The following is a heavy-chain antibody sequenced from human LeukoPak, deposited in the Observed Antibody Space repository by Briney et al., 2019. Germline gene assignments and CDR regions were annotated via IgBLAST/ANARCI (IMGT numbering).Heavy chain of an antibody. D-gene: IGHD4-11*01. J-gene: IGHJ6*03. V-gene: IGHV1-69*05. CDR2: IIPIFGTA. Sequence: ASVKVSCKASGGTFSSYAISWVRQAPGQGLEWMGGIIPIFGTANYAQKFQGRVTITTDESTSTAYMELSSLRSEDTAVYYCARSGAYDYSNYRGNDMDVWGKGTTVTVSS. CDR1: GGTFSSYA. CDR3: ARSGAYDYSNYRGNDMDV.